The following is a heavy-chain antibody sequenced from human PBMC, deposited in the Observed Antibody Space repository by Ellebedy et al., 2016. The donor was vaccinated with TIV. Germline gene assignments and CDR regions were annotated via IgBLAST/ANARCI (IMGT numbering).Heavy chain of an antibody. D-gene: IGHD2/OR15-2a*01. CDR1: GFIFRSYA. Sequence: GGSLRLSXAASGFIFRSYALTWVRQAPGKGLEWVSTIRGDYGSTYYADSVKGRFTISGDNSKNTLYLQMNSLRAEDTAVYYCAKDRPFSPYYYYYYGMDVWGQGTKVTVSS. CDR3: AKDRPFSPYYYYYYGMDV. CDR2: IRGDYGST. V-gene: IGHV3-23*01. J-gene: IGHJ6*02.